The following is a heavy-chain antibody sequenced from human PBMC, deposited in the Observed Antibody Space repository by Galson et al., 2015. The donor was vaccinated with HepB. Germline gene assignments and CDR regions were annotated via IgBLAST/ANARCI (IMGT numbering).Heavy chain of an antibody. D-gene: IGHD2-8*01. J-gene: IGHJ6*03. V-gene: IGHV3-48*01. CDR3: ARDAGVGCYYMDV. CDR1: GFTFSSYS. Sequence: SLRLSCAASGFTFSSYSMNWVRQAPGKGLEWVSYISSSSSTIYYADSVKGRFTISRDNAKNSLYLQMNSLRAEDTAVYYCARDAGVGCYYMDVWGKGTTVTVSS. CDR2: ISSSSSTI.